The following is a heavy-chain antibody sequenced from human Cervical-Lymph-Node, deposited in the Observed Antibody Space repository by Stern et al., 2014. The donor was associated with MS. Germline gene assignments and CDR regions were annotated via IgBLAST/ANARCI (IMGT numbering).Heavy chain of an antibody. D-gene: IGHD4-17*01. CDR2: INTNNGNP. J-gene: IGHJ3*02. CDR1: GYTFTSYA. CDR3: ARDIATVTQDDAFDI. V-gene: IGHV7-4-1*02. Sequence: VQLVQSGSELQKPGASVEVSCKASGYTFTSYAMNWVRQAPGQGLEWMGLINTNNGNPTYAPGFTGRFVCSLDTSVSTAYLQISSLKAEDTAVYYCARDIATVTQDDAFDIWGQGTMVTVSS.